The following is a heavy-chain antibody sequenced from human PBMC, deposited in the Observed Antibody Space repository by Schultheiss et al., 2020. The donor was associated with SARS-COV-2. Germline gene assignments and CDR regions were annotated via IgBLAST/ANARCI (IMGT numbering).Heavy chain of an antibody. D-gene: IGHD3-10*01. CDR1: GFTFSSYA. J-gene: IGHJ4*02. Sequence: GGSLRLSCAASGFTFSSYAMHWVRQAPGKGLEWVAVISYDGSNKYYADSVKGRFIVSRDNAQNTLYLEMSYLRAGDTAVYYCARAGNHYFSDYYLDSWGQGTLVTVSS. CDR3: ARAGNHYFSDYYLDS. V-gene: IGHV3-30*07. CDR2: ISYDGSNK.